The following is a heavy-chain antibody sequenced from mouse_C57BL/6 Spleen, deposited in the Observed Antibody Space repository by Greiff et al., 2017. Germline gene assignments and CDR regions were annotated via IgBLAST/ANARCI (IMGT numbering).Heavy chain of an antibody. V-gene: IGHV1-42*01. Sequence: VQLQQSGPELVKPGASVKISCKASGYSFTGYYMNWVKQSPEKSLEWIGEINPSTGGTTYNQKFKAKATLTVDKSSSTAYMQLKSLTSEDSAVYYCARREDYGLFDYWGQGTTLTVSS. CDR2: INPSTGGT. D-gene: IGHD2-4*01. J-gene: IGHJ2*01. CDR3: ARREDYGLFDY. CDR1: GYSFTGYY.